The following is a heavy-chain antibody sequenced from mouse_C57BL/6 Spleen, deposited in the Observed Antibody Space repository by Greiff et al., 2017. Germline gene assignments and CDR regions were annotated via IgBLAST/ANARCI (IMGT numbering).Heavy chain of an antibody. CDR3: VRPFTAQATSYYAMDY. Sequence: DVQLVESGGGLVQPKGSLKLSCAASGFSFNTYAMNWVRQAPGKGLEWVARIRSKSNNYATYYADSVKDRFTISRDDSESMLYLQMNNLKTEDTAMYYCVRPFTAQATSYYAMDYWGQGTSVTVSS. CDR2: IRSKSNNYAT. J-gene: IGHJ4*01. V-gene: IGHV10-1*01. D-gene: IGHD3-2*02. CDR1: GFSFNTYA.